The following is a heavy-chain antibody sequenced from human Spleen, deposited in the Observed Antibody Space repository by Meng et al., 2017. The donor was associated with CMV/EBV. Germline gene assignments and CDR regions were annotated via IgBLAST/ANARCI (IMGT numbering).Heavy chain of an antibody. Sequence: LPCGVSAGSVRSNNWWSWVRQPPGRGLGWIGEIYHTTSTNYTPSLKGRVTISVDKAKNQISLRLTSVTAADTAIYYCASGTGAYAIRWGQGTLVTVSS. CDR2: IYHTTST. CDR1: AGSVRSNNW. V-gene: IGHV4-4*02. J-gene: IGHJ4*02. D-gene: IGHD3-16*01. CDR3: ASGTGAYAIR.